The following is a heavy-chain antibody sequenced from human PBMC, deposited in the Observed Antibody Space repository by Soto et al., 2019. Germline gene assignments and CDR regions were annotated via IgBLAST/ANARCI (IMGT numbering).Heavy chain of an antibody. D-gene: IGHD6-19*01. J-gene: IGHJ2*01. CDR2: IIPIFGTT. V-gene: IGHV1-69*06. Sequence: SVKVSCKTSGEIFSVYSISWVLQAPGQGLEWMGGIIPIFGTTNYAQRFHGRVTITADKSTSTVYMELYSLKSEDTAVSYCARSLGSGHPPSDHWG. CDR1: GEIFSVYS. CDR3: ARSLGSGHPPSDH.